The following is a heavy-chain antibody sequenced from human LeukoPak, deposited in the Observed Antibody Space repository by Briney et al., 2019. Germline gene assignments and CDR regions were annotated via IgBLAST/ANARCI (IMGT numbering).Heavy chain of an antibody. J-gene: IGHJ4*02. CDR1: GGSLSSYY. CDR2: VHYSGST. CDR3: ARDGRYYDSRGYYSLGFDY. D-gene: IGHD3-22*01. Sequence: ASETLSLTCTVSGGSLSSYYWSWIRQPPGKGLEWVGYVHYSGSTNYNPSLKSRLTISVDTSKSQFSLNLRSVTAADTAVYYCARDGRYYDSRGYYSLGFDYWGQGTLVTVSS. V-gene: IGHV4-59*01.